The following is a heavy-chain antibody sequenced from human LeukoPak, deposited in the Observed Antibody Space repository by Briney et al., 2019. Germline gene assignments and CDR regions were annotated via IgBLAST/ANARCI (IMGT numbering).Heavy chain of an antibody. CDR1: GFTFSSYW. CDR2: IKQDGSEK. D-gene: IGHD2-15*01. V-gene: IGHV3-7*01. CDR3: ARVKCSGGSCYGDY. J-gene: IGHJ4*02. Sequence: PGGSLRLSCAASGFTFSSYWMSWVRQAPGKGLEWVANIKQDGSEKYYVDSVKGRFTISRDNAKNSLYLQMNSLRAEDTAVYYCARVKCSGGSCYGDYWGQGTLVTVSS.